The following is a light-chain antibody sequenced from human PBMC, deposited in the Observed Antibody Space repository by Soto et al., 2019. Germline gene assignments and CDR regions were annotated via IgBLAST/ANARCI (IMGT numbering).Light chain of an antibody. CDR3: QHYNSYSEA. CDR1: QIISSW. Sequence: DIQMTQSPSTLSASVGDRVTITCRASQIISSWLAWYQQKPGKAPQLLIYDASSLESGVPTRFSGSGSGTEFTLTISSLQPDDFATYYCQHYNSYSEAFGQGTKVDI. V-gene: IGKV1-5*01. J-gene: IGKJ1*01. CDR2: DAS.